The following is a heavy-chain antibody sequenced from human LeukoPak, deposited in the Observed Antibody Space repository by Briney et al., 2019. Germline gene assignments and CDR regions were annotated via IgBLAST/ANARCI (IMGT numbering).Heavy chain of an antibody. D-gene: IGHD3-22*01. CDR3: ARGQYYYDSSGYYLLLDC. CDR2: IYTSGST. Sequence: SETLSLTCTVSGGSISNYWSWIRQPAGKGLEWIGRIYTSGSTNYNPSLKSRVAMSVDTSKNQFSLKLSSVTAADTAVYYCARGQYYYDSSGYYLLLDCWGQGTLVTVSS. V-gene: IGHV4-4*07. CDR1: GGSISNY. J-gene: IGHJ4*02.